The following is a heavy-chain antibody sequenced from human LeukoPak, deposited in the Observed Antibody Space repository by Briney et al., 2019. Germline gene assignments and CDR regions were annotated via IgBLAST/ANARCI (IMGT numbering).Heavy chain of an antibody. V-gene: IGHV3-7*01. CDR3: VSGGRYFYD. CDR2: IKEDGSEK. D-gene: IGHD1-26*01. CDR1: GFTFSNYW. Sequence: GGTLRLSCAPCGFTFSNYWMSRVCQAPGRELEWVANIKEDGSEKYYVDSVKGRFTISRDNAKNSLYLQMNSLRAEDTAVYYCVSGGRYFYDWGQRTLVTVSS. J-gene: IGHJ4*02.